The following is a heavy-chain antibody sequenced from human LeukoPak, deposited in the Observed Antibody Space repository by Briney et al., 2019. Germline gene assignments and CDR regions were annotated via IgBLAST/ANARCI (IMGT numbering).Heavy chain of an antibody. CDR1: GGSISSYY. CDR2: IYTSGST. D-gene: IGHD6-19*01. J-gene: IGHJ6*03. V-gene: IGHV4-4*07. Sequence: SETLFLTCTVSGGSISSYYWSWIRQPAGKGLEWIGRIYTSGSTNYNPSLKSRVTMSVDASKNQFSLKLSSVTAADTAVYYCARNIAVAGRGDYMDVWGKGTTVTISS. CDR3: ARNIAVAGRGDYMDV.